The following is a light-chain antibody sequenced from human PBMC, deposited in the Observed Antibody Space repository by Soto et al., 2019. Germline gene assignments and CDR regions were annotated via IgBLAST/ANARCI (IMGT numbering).Light chain of an antibody. V-gene: IGKV4-1*01. CDR2: WAS. J-gene: IGKJ4*01. Sequence: DIVMTQSPDSLAVSLGERATINCKSSQSAFSSSTNKTFLSWYQQKPGQPLKLLIYWASTWEAAVPDRFSGSGSGADLSVTISSLQTDDVEVYYCADYYCGLLTFGVGTKVEI. CDR3: ADYYCGLLT. CDR1: QSAFSSSTNKTF.